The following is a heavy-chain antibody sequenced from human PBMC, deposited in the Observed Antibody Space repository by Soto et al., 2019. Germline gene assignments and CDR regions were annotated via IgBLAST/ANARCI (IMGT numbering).Heavy chain of an antibody. CDR3: VRLVGNSWLDH. J-gene: IGHJ4*02. V-gene: IGHV6-1*01. CDR2: TCYRSQWHY. Sequence: SQTLSLTCAISGASVSSNSAVWNWIRQSPSRGLEWLGRTCYRSQWHYEYAVFVQSRISIDPDTSKNQFSLQLNSVTPEDTAVYYCVRLVGNSWLDHWGQGTLVTVSS. CDR1: GASVSSNSAV. D-gene: IGHD3-9*01.